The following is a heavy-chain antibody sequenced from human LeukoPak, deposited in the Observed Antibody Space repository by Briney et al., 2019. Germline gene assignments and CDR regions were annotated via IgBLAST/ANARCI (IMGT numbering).Heavy chain of an antibody. V-gene: IGHV3-30*18. Sequence: GRSLRLSCAASGFTFSSYGMHWVRQAPGKGLEWVAVISYDGSNKYYADSVKGRFTISRDNSKNTLYLQMNSLRAEDTAVYYCAKDSSSGWYRGVDYWGQGTLVTVSS. CDR3: AKDSSSGWYRGVDY. CDR2: ISYDGSNK. CDR1: GFTFSSYG. J-gene: IGHJ4*02. D-gene: IGHD6-19*01.